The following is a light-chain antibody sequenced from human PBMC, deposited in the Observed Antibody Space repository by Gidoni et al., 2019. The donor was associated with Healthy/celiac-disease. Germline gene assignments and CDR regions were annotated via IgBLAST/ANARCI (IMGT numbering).Light chain of an antibody. V-gene: IGLV2-14*01. J-gene: IGLJ2*01. Sequence: QSALPQPPSVSGSPGQSITISCTGTSSHVGGYNYVSWYQQHPGKAPKLMIYDVSNRPSGVSNRFSGSKSGNTASLTISGLQAEDEADYYCSSYTSSSTLEIGGGTKLTVL. CDR2: DVS. CDR1: SSHVGGYNY. CDR3: SSYTSSSTLE.